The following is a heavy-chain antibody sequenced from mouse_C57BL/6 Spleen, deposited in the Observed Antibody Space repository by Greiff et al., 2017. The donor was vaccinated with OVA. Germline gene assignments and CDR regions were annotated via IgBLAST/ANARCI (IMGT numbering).Heavy chain of an antibody. CDR3: ARGGFYGSSYYFDY. J-gene: IGHJ2*01. D-gene: IGHD1-1*01. V-gene: IGHV5-4*01. CDR1: GFTFSSYA. CDR2: ISDGGSYT. Sequence: EVQLQQSGGGLVKPGGSLKLSCAASGFTFSSYAMSWVRQTPEKRLEWVATISDGGSYTYYPDNVKGRFTISRDNAKNNLYLQMSHLKSEDTAMYYCARGGFYGSSYYFDYWGQGTTLTVSS.